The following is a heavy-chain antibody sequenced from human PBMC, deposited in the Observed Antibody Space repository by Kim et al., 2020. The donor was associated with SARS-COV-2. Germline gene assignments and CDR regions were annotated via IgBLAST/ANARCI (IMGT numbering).Heavy chain of an antibody. D-gene: IGHD5-12*01. J-gene: IGHJ4*02. CDR1: GFTFSSYS. CDR3: AREARGIVATKDFDY. V-gene: IGHV3-21*01. CDR2: ISSSSSYI. Sequence: GGSLRLSCAASGFTFSSYSMNWVRQAPGKGLEWVSSISSSSSYIYYADSVKGRFTISRDNAKNSLYLQMNSLRAEDTAVYYCAREARGIVATKDFDYWGQGTLVTVSS.